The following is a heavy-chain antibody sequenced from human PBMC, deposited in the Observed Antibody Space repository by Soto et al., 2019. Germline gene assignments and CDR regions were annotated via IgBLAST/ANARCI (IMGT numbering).Heavy chain of an antibody. J-gene: IGHJ5*02. CDR1: VGSISSGVYY. D-gene: IGHD3-10*02. V-gene: IGHV4-31*03. Sequence: SETLSFTCPVSVGSISSGVYYWIWIRQHPGKVLDWIGYIYYSGIASYNPSLKSRVTISIDTSKNQFSLKLSSVTAADTAVYYCSRFVQYYYVLNWLDLWGQATLATVSS. CDR3: SRFVQYYYVLNWLDL. CDR2: IYYSGIA.